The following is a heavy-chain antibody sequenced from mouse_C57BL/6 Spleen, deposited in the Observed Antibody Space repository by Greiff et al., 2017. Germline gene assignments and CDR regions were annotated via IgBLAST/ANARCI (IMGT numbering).Heavy chain of an antibody. Sequence: VQLQQSGPVLVKPGASVKMSCKASGYTFTDYYMNWVKQSHGKSLEWIGVINPYNGGTSYNQKFKGKATLTVDKSSSTAYMELNSLTSEDSAVYYCARLRPAFDYWGQGTTLTVAS. CDR1: GYTFTDYY. J-gene: IGHJ2*01. CDR3: ARLRPAFDY. V-gene: IGHV1-19*01. CDR2: INPYNGGT.